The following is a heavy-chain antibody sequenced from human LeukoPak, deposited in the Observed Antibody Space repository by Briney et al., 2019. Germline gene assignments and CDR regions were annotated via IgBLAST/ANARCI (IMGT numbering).Heavy chain of an antibody. CDR1: GFTFSSYA. D-gene: IGHD3-16*02. CDR2: ISGSGGST. J-gene: IGHJ5*02. Sequence: QPGGSLRLSCAASGFTFSSYAMSWVRQAPGKGLEWVSAISGSGGSTYYADSVKGRFTISRDNSKNTLYLQMNSLRAEDTAVYYCQGITFGGVIVPWGQGTLVTVSS. V-gene: IGHV3-23*01. CDR3: QGITFGGVIVP.